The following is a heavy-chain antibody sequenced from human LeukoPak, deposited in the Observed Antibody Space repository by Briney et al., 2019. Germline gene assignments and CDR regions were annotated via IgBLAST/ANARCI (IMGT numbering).Heavy chain of an antibody. Sequence: GGSLRLSCAASGFTFSSYWMSWVRQAPGKGLEWVATIKYDGNEKYYVDSVRGRFTISRDNAKNSLYLQMNSLTAEDTAVFYCVRESFSRGDFNWGQGTLVSVSS. CDR2: IKYDGNEK. CDR1: GFTFSSYW. D-gene: IGHD7-27*01. V-gene: IGHV3-7*01. CDR3: VRESFSRGDFN. J-gene: IGHJ4*02.